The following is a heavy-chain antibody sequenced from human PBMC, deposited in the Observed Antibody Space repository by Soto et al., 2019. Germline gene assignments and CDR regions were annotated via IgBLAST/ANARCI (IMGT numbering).Heavy chain of an antibody. CDR2: IHRAGGSA. Sequence: EVQLLDSGGDLVQPGGSLRLSCAASGFTFSSYAMSWVRQAPGKGLEWVSVIHRAGGSAYYADSVKGRFTVPRDNFKNTLYVQMNSLGAEDTAVYYCAKLGGYFAGGRCYSDSGGQGTLVPVSS. CDR3: AKLGGYFAGGRCYSDS. D-gene: IGHD2-8*02. J-gene: IGHJ4*02. V-gene: IGHV3-23*03. CDR1: GFTFSSYA.